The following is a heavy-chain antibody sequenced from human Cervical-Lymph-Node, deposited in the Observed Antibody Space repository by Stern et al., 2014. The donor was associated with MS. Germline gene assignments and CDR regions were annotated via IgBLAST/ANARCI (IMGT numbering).Heavy chain of an antibody. CDR3: ARAFLYADFEYFDL. D-gene: IGHD4-17*01. CDR1: GFPFNTYS. CDR2: LSYDRTSI. Sequence: VQLVESGGGLVRPGRSLGLPCAASGFPFNTYSMHWVRQAPGKGREWVAVLSYDRTSIYYADSVKGRLTISRDNSQNTLYLQMTSLRPEDTAVYYCARAFLYADFEYFDLWGRGTLVTVSS. J-gene: IGHJ2*01. V-gene: IGHV3-30-3*01.